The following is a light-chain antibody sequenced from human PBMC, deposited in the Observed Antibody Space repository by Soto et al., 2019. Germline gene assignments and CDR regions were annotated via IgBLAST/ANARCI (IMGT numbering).Light chain of an antibody. CDR2: EVS. CDR1: SSDVGAYNY. J-gene: IGLJ3*02. V-gene: IGLV2-14*01. CDR3: SSDTSSTTWV. Sequence: QSALTQPASVSGSPGQSITISCTGTSSDVGAYNYVSWYQQHPGKAPKLMIYEVSYRPSGVSDRFSGSRSGNAASLTISGLQAEDEYDYYCSSDTSSTTWVFGGGTQLTVL.